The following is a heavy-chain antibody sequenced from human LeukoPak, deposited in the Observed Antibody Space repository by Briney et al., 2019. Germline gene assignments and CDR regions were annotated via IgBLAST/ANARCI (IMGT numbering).Heavy chain of an antibody. Sequence: PSETLSLTCTVSGGSISSSSYYWGWIRQPPGKGLEWIGSIYYSGSTYYNPSLKSRVTISVDTSKNQFSLRLSSVTAADTAVYYCARQAYSGYVRNYYFDYWGQGTLVTVSS. J-gene: IGHJ4*02. CDR3: ARQAYSGYVRNYYFDY. D-gene: IGHD5-12*01. CDR2: IYYSGST. CDR1: GGSISSSSYY. V-gene: IGHV4-39*01.